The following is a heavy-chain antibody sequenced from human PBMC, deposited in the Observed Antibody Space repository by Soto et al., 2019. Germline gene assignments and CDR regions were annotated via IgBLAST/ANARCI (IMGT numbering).Heavy chain of an antibody. D-gene: IGHD2-8*01. Sequence: EVQLVESGGGLVQPGGSLRLSCAASGFTFSDHYMDRVRQAPGKGLEWVGRTRNKANSYTTEYAASVKGRFTISRDDSKNSLYLQMNSLKTEDTAVYYCATRLNFDYWGQGTLVTVSS. CDR1: GFTFSDHY. CDR3: ATRLNFDY. J-gene: IGHJ4*02. V-gene: IGHV3-72*01. CDR2: TRNKANSYTT.